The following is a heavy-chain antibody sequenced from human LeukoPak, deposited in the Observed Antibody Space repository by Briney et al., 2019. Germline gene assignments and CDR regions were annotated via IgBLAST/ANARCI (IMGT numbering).Heavy chain of an antibody. D-gene: IGHD3-22*01. J-gene: IGHJ4*02. CDR1: GYTFTSYG. CDR2: IGAYNGNT. V-gene: IGHV1-18*01. CDR3: ARVKNLVVVTPFDY. Sequence: ASVKVSCKASGYTFTSYGISWVRQAPGQGLEWMGWIGAYNGNTNYAQKLQGRVTMTTDTSTSTAYMELRSLRSDDTAVYYCARVKNLVVVTPFDYWGQGTLVTVSS.